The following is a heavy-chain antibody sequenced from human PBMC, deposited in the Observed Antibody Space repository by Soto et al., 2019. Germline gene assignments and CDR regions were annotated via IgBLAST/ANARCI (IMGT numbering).Heavy chain of an antibody. CDR1: GIAFSSYA. V-gene: IGHV3-23*01. D-gene: IGHD6-6*01. CDR3: AKVRYSASSTKYHFDY. CDR2: ISGSGTNT. J-gene: IGHJ4*02. Sequence: GGSLRLSCAASGIAFSSYAMNWVRQAPGKGLKWVSTISGSGTNTYYADSVKGWFTISRDNSKNTLYLQMNSLTAEDTAVYYCAKVRYSASSTKYHFDYWGQGTLVTVSS.